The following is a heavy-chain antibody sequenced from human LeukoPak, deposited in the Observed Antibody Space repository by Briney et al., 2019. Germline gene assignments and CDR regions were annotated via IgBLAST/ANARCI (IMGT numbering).Heavy chain of an antibody. J-gene: IGHJ3*02. V-gene: IGHV3-7*01. Sequence: GGSLRLSCAASGFTFSSYWMTWVRQAPGTGLEWVASINGDGSEKYYVDSVKGRFTISRDNAKNSLYVQMNSLTEEDTAIYYCAREGGGFRVGAWVAPAGHWGPFDAFGIWGQGTMITVSS. CDR1: GFTFSSYW. CDR2: INGDGSEK. D-gene: IGHD2-2*01. CDR3: AREGGGFRVGAWVAPAGHWGPFDAFGI.